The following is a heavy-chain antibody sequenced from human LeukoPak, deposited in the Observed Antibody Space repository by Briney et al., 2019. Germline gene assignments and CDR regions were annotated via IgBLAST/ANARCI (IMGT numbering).Heavy chain of an antibody. J-gene: IGHJ5*02. CDR3: AREYIAAAGTTGFDP. CDR2: IYYSGST. V-gene: IGHV4-59*01. Sequence: SETLSLTCTVSGGSISSYYWSWIRQPPGKGLEWIGCIYYSGSTNYNPSLKSRVTISVDTSKNQFSLKLSSVTAADTAVYYCAREYIAAAGTTGFDPWGQGTLVTVSS. D-gene: IGHD6-13*01. CDR1: GGSISSYY.